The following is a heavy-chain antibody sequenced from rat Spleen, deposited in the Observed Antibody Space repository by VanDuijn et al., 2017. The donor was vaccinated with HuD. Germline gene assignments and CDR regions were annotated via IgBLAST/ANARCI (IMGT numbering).Heavy chain of an antibody. CDR1: GFTFSDYN. J-gene: IGHJ2*01. D-gene: IGHD1-11*01. CDR3: AKKGTYYGGYSVAFDY. Sequence: EVQLVESGGGLVQPGRSLKLSCAASGFTFSDYNMAWVRQAPKKGLEWVATIIYDGSRTYFRDSVKGRFTISRDNAKSTLYLQMDSLRSEDTATYYCAKKGTYYGGYSVAFDYWGQGVMVTVSS. V-gene: IGHV5S10*01. CDR2: IIYDGSRT.